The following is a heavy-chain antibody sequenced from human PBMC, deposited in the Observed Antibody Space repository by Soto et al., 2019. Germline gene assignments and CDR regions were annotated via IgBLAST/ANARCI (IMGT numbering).Heavy chain of an antibody. CDR3: VKDESINWYSGHFRH. Sequence: GGSLRLACAASGFTFDDYAMHWVRQVPGKGLEWVSGINWNSGSIGYGDSVKGRFAISRDNAKNSLHLQMNSLSAEDTAFYYCVKDESINWYSGHFRHWGQGTLVTVSS. D-gene: IGHD6-13*01. CDR2: INWNSGSI. J-gene: IGHJ1*01. V-gene: IGHV3-9*01. CDR1: GFTFDDYA.